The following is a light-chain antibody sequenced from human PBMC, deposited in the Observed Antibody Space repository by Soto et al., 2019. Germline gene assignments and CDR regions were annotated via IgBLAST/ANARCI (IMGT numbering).Light chain of an antibody. J-gene: IGKJ3*01. V-gene: IGKV1-5*01. CDR1: QSISSW. CDR3: QQYNSYSPT. Sequence: DIQMTQSPSTLSASVGDRVTITCRASQSISSWLAWYQQKPGKAPKLLIYDASSLESGVPSRFSDSGSGTEFTLTISILQPDDFATYYCQQYNSYSPTFGPGTKVDIK. CDR2: DAS.